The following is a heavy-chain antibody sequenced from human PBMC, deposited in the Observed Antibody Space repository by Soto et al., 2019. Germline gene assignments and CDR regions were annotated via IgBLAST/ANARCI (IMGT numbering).Heavy chain of an antibody. CDR3: ARSPLRLGELSPSNY. D-gene: IGHD3-16*02. J-gene: IGHJ4*02. V-gene: IGHV4-34*01. CDR2: INHSGST. CDR1: GGSFSGYY. Sequence: QVQLQQWGAGLLKPSETLSLTCAVYGGSFSGYYWSWIRQPPGKGLEWIGEINHSGSTNYNPSLKSRVTISVDTSKNQFSLKLSSVTAADTAVYYCARSPLRLGELSPSNYWGQGTLVTVSS.